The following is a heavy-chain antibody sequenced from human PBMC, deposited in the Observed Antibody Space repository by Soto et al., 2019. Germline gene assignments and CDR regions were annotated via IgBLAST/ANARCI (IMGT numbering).Heavy chain of an antibody. CDR2: IYYSGST. J-gene: IGHJ4*02. CDR1: GGSISSYY. V-gene: IGHV4-59*01. D-gene: IGHD6-19*01. Sequence: SETLSLTCTVSGGSISSYYWSWIRQPPGKGLEWIGYIYYSGSTNYNPSLKSRVTISVDTSKNQFSLKLSSVTAADTAVYYCASTIAVAGTLDYWGQGTLVTVSS. CDR3: ASTIAVAGTLDY.